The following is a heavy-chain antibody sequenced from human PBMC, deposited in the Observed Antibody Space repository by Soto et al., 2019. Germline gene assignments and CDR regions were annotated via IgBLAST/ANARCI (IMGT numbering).Heavy chain of an antibody. CDR3: ARYFPPLDYFDY. V-gene: IGHV4-39*01. J-gene: IGHJ4*02. D-gene: IGHD3-9*01. Sequence: PSETLSLTCTVSGGSISSSSYYWGWIRQPPGKGLEWIGSIYYSGSTYYNPSLKSRVTISVDTSKNQFSLKLSSVTAADTAVYYCARYFPPLDYFDYWGQGTLVTVSS. CDR1: GGSISSSSYY. CDR2: IYYSGST.